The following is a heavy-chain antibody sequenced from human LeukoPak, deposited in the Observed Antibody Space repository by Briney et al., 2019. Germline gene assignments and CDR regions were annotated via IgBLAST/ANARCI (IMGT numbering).Heavy chain of an antibody. Sequence: GGSPRLSCAASGFIFSSYSMNWVRQAPGKGLEWVSSISSSSSYIYYADSVKGRFTISRDNAKNSLSLQMNSLRAEDTAVYYCARGGEPVGFDYWGQGTLVTVSS. CDR1: GFIFSSYS. CDR2: ISSSSSYI. J-gene: IGHJ4*02. D-gene: IGHD1-26*01. V-gene: IGHV3-21*01. CDR3: ARGGEPVGFDY.